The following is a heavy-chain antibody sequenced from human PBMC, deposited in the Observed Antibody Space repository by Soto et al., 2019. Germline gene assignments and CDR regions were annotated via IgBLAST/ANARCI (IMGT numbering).Heavy chain of an antibody. J-gene: IGHJ2*01. CDR2: ISYDGSNK. CDR3: ARDFGGVWYFDL. V-gene: IGHV3-30-3*01. CDR1: GFTFSSYA. Sequence: QVQLVESGGGVVQPGRSLRLSCAASGFTFSSYAMHWVRQAPGKGLEWVAVISYDGSNKYYADSVKGRFTISRDNYKNTLYLQMNSLRAEDTAVYYCARDFGGVWYFDLWGRGTLVTVSS. D-gene: IGHD3-16*01.